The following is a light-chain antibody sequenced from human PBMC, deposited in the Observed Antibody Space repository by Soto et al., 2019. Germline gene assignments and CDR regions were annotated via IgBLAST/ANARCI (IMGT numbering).Light chain of an antibody. CDR2: GAS. V-gene: IGKV3-15*01. J-gene: IGKJ1*01. CDR1: QSVSSN. Sequence: EIVMTQSPATLSVSPGERATLSCRASQSVSSNLAWYQQKPGQAPRLLIYGASTRATGIPARFSGGGSGTEFTLTISSLQSEDFAVYHCQQYKYWPPWTFCQGTKVEIK. CDR3: QQYKYWPPWT.